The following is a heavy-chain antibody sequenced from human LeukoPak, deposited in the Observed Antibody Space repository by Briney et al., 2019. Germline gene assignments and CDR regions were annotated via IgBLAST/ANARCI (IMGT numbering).Heavy chain of an antibody. V-gene: IGHV3-7*03. Sequence: GGSLRLSCAASGLAFSNYWMDWVRQAPGKGLEWVANIKQDGSEKNYVDSVKGRFIISRDNAKNSLYLQMNTLRADDTAVYYCARDGFGTGSNWGQGTLVTVSS. CDR1: GLAFSNYW. CDR3: ARDGFGTGSN. J-gene: IGHJ4*02. CDR2: IKQDGSEK. D-gene: IGHD3-16*01.